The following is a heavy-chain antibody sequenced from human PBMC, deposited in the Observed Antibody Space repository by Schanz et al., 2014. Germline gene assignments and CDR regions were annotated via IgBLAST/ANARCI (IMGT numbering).Heavy chain of an antibody. Sequence: EVQLVESGGGLVQPGGSLRLSCAASGFTFSTYWRHWVRQAPGKGLVWVSHINSDGTTTTYADSVKGRFTISRDNAENTLYLQMNSLRAEDTAVYYCARSRGFDSIFDFWGRGTLVAVSS. D-gene: IGHD5-12*01. CDR1: GFTFSTYW. CDR3: ARSRGFDSIFDF. V-gene: IGHV3-74*01. CDR2: INSDGTTT. J-gene: IGHJ4*02.